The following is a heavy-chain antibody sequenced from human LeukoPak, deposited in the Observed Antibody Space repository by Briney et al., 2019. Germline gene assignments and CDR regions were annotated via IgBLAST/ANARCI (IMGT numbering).Heavy chain of an antibody. J-gene: IGHJ6*03. CDR1: GYTFTSYG. CDR3: ARAKHDYGTNYYYYMDV. CDR2: ISGYNTNR. D-gene: IGHD4-17*01. Sequence: GASVKVSCKASGYTFTSYGISWVRQAPGQGLEWMGWISGYNTNRNYAQNLQGRVTMTTETSTNTAYMELRSLRSDDTAMYYCARAKHDYGTNYYYYMDVWGKGTTVTVSS. V-gene: IGHV1-18*01.